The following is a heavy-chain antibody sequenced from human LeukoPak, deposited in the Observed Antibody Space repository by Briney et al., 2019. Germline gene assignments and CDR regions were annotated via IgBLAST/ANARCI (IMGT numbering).Heavy chain of an antibody. V-gene: IGHV4-31*03. J-gene: IGHJ4*02. Sequence: PSETLSLTCTVSGGSISSGGYYWSWIRQHPGKGLEWIVYIYYSGSTYYNPSLKGRVTISVDTSKNQFSLKLRSVTAADTAVYYCARMRGHIVVVTAPNLYYFDYWGQGTLVTVSS. CDR2: IYYSGST. CDR3: ARMRGHIVVVTAPNLYYFDY. CDR1: GGSISSGGYY. D-gene: IGHD2-21*02.